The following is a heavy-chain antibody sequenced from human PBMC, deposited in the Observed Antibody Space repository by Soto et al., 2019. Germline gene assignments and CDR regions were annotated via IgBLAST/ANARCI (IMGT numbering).Heavy chain of an antibody. V-gene: IGHV3-23*01. Sequence: GGALRLCCAASGVTFSSYAMKWVRQAPGKGLEWVSLIGESGTPTYYADSVKGRFTISRDNSGNTLFLEMYSLRAEDTAVYYCARYIPGVRYYGMDVWGQGTTVTVS. J-gene: IGHJ6*02. D-gene: IGHD2-2*01. CDR1: GVTFSSYA. CDR3: ARYIPGVRYYGMDV. CDR2: IGESGTPT.